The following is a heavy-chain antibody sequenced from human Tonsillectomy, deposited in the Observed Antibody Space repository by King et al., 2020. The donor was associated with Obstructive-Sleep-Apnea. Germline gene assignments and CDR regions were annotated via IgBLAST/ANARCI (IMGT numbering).Heavy chain of an antibody. CDR3: ANDKVGATPFDY. CDR2: IIGSGGST. V-gene: IGHV3-23*04. J-gene: IGHJ4*02. CDR1: GFTFSYYA. D-gene: IGHD1-26*01. Sequence: VQLVESGGGLVQPGGYLRLSCAASGFTFSYYAMSWVRQAPGKGLEWVSTIIGSGGSTYYADSVKGRFTISRDNSKNTLYLQMTSLRAEDTAIYYCANDKVGATPFDYWGQGTLVTVSS.